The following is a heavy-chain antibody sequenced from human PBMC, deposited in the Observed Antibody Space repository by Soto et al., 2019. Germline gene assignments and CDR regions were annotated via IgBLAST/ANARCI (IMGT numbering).Heavy chain of an antibody. J-gene: IGHJ6*02. CDR2: ISYDGSNK. CDR3: AKDNYGMDV. Sequence: QVQLVESGGGVVQPGRSLRLSCAASGFTFSSYGMHWVRQAPGKGLEWVAVISYDGSNKYYADSVKGRFTISRDNSNSTLYLQMNSLRAEDTAVYYCAKDNYGMDVWGQGTTVTVSS. V-gene: IGHV3-30*18. CDR1: GFTFSSYG.